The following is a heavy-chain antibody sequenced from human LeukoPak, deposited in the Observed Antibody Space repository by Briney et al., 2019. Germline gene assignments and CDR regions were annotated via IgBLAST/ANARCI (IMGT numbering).Heavy chain of an antibody. CDR3: ARGYYGVPIWFDP. Sequence: GGSLRLSCAASGFTFSSYSMNWVRQAPGKGLEWVSSISSSSSYIYYADSVKGRFTISRDNAKNSLYLQMNSLRAEDTAVYYCARGYYGVPIWFDPWGQGTLVTVSS. J-gene: IGHJ5*02. V-gene: IGHV3-21*01. D-gene: IGHD3-10*01. CDR2: ISSSSSYI. CDR1: GFTFSSYS.